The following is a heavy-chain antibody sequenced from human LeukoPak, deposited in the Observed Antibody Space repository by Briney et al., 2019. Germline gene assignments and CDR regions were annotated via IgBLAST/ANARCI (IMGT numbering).Heavy chain of an antibody. CDR3: AKDGIDDILTGYEDYYYYGMDV. CDR2: ISYDGSNK. CDR1: GFTFSSYG. D-gene: IGHD3-9*01. V-gene: IGHV3-30*18. Sequence: GGSLRLSCAASGFTFSSYGMHWVRQAPGKGLEWVAVISYDGSNKYYADSVKGRSTISRDNSKNTLYLQMNSLRAEDTAVYYCAKDGIDDILTGYEDYYYYGMDVWGQGTTVTVSS. J-gene: IGHJ6*02.